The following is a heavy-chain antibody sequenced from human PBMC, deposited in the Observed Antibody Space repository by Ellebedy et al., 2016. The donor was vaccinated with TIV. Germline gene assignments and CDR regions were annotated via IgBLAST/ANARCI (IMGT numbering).Heavy chain of an antibody. Sequence: SETLSLXXTVSGGSISSYYWSWIRQPPGKGLEWIGYIYYSGSTNYNPSLKSRVTISVDTSKNQFSLKLSSVTAADTAVYYCARGHGYSSGWQLDYFDYWGQGTLVTVSS. CDR2: IYYSGST. V-gene: IGHV4-59*01. CDR1: GGSISSYY. D-gene: IGHD6-19*01. J-gene: IGHJ4*02. CDR3: ARGHGYSSGWQLDYFDY.